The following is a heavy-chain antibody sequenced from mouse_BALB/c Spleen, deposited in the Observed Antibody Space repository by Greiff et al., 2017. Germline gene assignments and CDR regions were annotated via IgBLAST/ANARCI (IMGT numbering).Heavy chain of an antibody. CDR1: GFTFSSYG. J-gene: IGHJ2*01. CDR2: ISSGGSYP. CDR3: ARQYGNYGFDY. Sequence: EVQRVESGGDLVKPGGSLKLSCAASGFTFSSYGMSWVRQTPDKRLEWVATISSGGSYPYYPDSVKGRFTSSRDNAKNTLYLQMSSLKSEDTAMYYCARQYGNYGFDYWGQGTTLTVSS. V-gene: IGHV5-6*01. D-gene: IGHD2-10*02.